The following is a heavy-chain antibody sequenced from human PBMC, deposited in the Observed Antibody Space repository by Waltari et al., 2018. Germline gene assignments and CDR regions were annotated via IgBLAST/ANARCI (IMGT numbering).Heavy chain of an antibody. V-gene: IGHV3-23*04. Sequence: VQLVESGGGVVQPGRSLRLSCAASGFTFSTYAMTWVRQAPGKGLEWVSGISASGDSTYYADSVKGRFTISRDNSKNTLYLRLDTLRADDTALYYCAKTSGDWQRYWYFDLWGRGTLVTVSS. CDR2: ISASGDST. J-gene: IGHJ2*01. D-gene: IGHD2-21*02. CDR3: AKTSGDWQRYWYFDL. CDR1: GFTFSTYA.